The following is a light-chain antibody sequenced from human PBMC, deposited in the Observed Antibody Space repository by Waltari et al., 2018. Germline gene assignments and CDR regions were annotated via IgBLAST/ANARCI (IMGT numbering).Light chain of an antibody. Sequence: VIWMTQSPSLLSASTGDRVTISCRRSQDISTYLSWYQQKPGKAPELLIFGTSPLQSGVPSRFRCSGSGTDFSLTISGLQSEDFATYYCQQYYTFPWTFGQGTKVEIK. CDR1: QDISTY. V-gene: IGKV1D-8*03. J-gene: IGKJ1*01. CDR3: QQYYTFPWT. CDR2: GTS.